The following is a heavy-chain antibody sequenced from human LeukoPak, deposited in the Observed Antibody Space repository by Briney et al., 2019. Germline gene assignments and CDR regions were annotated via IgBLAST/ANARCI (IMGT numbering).Heavy chain of an antibody. V-gene: IGHV4-34*01. CDR1: GGSFSGYY. D-gene: IGHD6-13*01. J-gene: IGHJ4*02. CDR3: ARACGIAEGDY. CDR2: INHSGST. Sequence: SETLSLTCAVYGGSFSGYYWSWIRQPPGKELEWIGEINHSGSTNYNPSLKSRVTISVDTSKNQFSLKLGSVTAADTAVYYCARACGIAEGDYWGQGTLVTVSS.